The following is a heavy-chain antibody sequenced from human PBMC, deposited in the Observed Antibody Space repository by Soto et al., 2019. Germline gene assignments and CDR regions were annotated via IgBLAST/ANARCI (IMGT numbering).Heavy chain of an antibody. CDR2: ISGSGGST. CDR1: AVIFNSYA. CDR3: PNRRQLWLNDV. D-gene: IGHD5-18*01. V-gene: IGHV3-23*01. J-gene: IGHJ6*01. Sequence: ESLRLSGAASAVIFNSYAVSCARQDPGKGLEWVSAISGSGGSTYYADSVKRRFTISSDNSKNTLYLQMNSLRAEDTAVYYCPNRRQLWLNDVWGGRTTVT.